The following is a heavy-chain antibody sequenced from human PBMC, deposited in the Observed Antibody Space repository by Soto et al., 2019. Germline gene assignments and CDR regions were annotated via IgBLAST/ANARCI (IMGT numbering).Heavy chain of an antibody. CDR3: ARRRDSSGYYYSSDYFDY. D-gene: IGHD3-22*01. CDR2: IYYSGST. V-gene: IGHV4-59*08. Sequence: SETLSLTCTVSGGSISSYYWSWIRQPPGKGLEWIGYIYYSGSTNYNPSLKSRVTISVDTSKNQFSLKLSSVTAADTAVYYCARRRDSSGYYYSSDYFDYWGQGTLVTVSS. CDR1: GGSISSYY. J-gene: IGHJ4*02.